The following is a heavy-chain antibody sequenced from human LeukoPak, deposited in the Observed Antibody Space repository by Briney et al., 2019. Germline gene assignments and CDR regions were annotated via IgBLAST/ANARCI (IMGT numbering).Heavy chain of an antibody. CDR1: GASISSYY. D-gene: IGHD1-26*01. CDR2: IYYSGST. Sequence: SETLSLTCTVSGASISSYYWSWIRQPPGKGLEWIGYIYYSGSTSYNPSLKSRVTISVGTSKNQFSLKLSSVTAADTAVYYCARGYSGSYGRFDYWGQGTLVTVSS. V-gene: IGHV4-59*01. J-gene: IGHJ4*02. CDR3: ARGYSGSYGRFDY.